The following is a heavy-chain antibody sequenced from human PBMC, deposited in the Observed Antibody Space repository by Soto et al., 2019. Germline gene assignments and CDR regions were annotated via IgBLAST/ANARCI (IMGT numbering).Heavy chain of an antibody. J-gene: IGHJ4*02. V-gene: IGHV5-51*01. CDR2: IYPGDSDT. CDR3: ATRITVAGTRWFPFDN. Sequence: IAWVRQVPGKGLEWMGIIYPGDSDTRYSPSFQGQVTISADKSFSTAYLQWSSLKASDTAMYYCATRITVAGTRWFPFDNWGQGTLVTVSS. D-gene: IGHD6-19*01.